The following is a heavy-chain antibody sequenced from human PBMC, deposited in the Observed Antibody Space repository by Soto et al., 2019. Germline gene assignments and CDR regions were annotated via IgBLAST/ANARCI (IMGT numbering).Heavy chain of an antibody. CDR2: IIPIFGTA. D-gene: IGHD3-9*01. V-gene: IGHV1-69*13. J-gene: IGHJ6*02. CDR1: GGTFSSYA. CDR3: ARAPRYFDWSADYYYYYSMDV. Sequence: ASVKVSCKASGGTFSSYAISWVRQAPGQGLEWMGGIIPIFGTANYAQKFQGRVTITADESTSTAYMELSSLRSEDTAVYYCARAPRYFDWSADYYYYYSMDVWGQGTTVTVSS.